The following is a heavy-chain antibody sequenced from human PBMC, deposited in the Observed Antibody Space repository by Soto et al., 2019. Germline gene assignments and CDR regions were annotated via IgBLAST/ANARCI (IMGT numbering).Heavy chain of an antibody. V-gene: IGHV1-46*01. CDR1: GYTFTSYY. D-gene: IGHD6-13*01. CDR2: INPSGGST. CDR3: ARTIEAAGPPLYFYAY. J-gene: IGHJ4*02. Sequence: ASVKVSCKASGYTFTSYYMHWVRQAPGQGLEWMGIINPSGGSTSYAQKFQGRVTMTRDTSTSTVYMELSSLRSEDTAVYYCARTIEAAGPPLYFYAYWGQGTLVTVSS.